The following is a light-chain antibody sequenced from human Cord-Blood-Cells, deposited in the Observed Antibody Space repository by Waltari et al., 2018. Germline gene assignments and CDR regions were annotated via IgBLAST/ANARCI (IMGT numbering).Light chain of an antibody. CDR1: QSVRSN. J-gene: IGKJ2*01. Sequence: EIVLTHSPATLSVSPGERATLSCRASQSVRSNFAWYQQKPGQAPRLLIYGASTRATGIPARFRGSASGTEFTLTISSLQSEDCAVYYCQQYNNWPYTFGQGTKLEIK. CDR3: QQYNNWPYT. CDR2: GAS. V-gene: IGKV3-15*01.